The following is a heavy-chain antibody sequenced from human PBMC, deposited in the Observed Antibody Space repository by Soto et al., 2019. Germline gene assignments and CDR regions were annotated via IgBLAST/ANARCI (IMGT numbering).Heavy chain of an antibody. CDR2: IYWDDDK. J-gene: IGHJ4*02. CDR3: AHSPRYCSSTSCYLTIDY. D-gene: IGHD2-2*01. V-gene: IGHV2-5*02. Sequence: QITLKESGPTLVKPTQTLTLTCTFSGFSLSTSGVGVGWIRQPPGKALEWLALIYWDDDKRYSPSLKSRLTITKDTSKNQVVLTMTNMDPVDTATYYCAHSPRYCSSTSCYLTIDYWGQGTLVTVSS. CDR1: GFSLSTSGVG.